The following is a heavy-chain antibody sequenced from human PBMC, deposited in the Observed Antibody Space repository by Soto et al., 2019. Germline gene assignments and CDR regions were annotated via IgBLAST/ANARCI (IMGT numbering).Heavy chain of an antibody. CDR1: GFSFGSYW. CDR2: INTDGSST. CDR3: ARSPGGYYID. Sequence: EAQLVESGGGLVQPGGSLRLSCADSGFSFGSYWMHWVRQVPGKGLVWVARINTDGSSTNYADSVKGRFTISRDNAKNTLYLQMNSLRAEDTAVYYCARSPGGYYIDWGQGTMVTVSS. J-gene: IGHJ3*01. D-gene: IGHD3-9*01. V-gene: IGHV3-74*01.